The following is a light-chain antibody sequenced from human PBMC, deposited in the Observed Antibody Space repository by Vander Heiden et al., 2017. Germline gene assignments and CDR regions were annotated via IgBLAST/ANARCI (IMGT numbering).Light chain of an antibody. CDR1: QDIGNY. CDR3: QQYENLPIT. CDR2: DAS. Sequence: DTQMTQSPSSLSASVGDRVTITCQANQDIGNYLNWYQQKPGKAPKLLIYDASNLETGVPSRFSGSGSGTDFTFTISSLQPEDVATFYCQQYENLPITFGHGTKVDIK. V-gene: IGKV1-33*01. J-gene: IGKJ3*01.